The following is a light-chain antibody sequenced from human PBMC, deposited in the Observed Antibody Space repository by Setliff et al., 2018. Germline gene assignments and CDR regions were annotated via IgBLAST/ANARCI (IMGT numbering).Light chain of an antibody. Sequence: QSALTQPASVSGSPGQSITISCSGTSSDVSSYDLVSWYQQHPGKAPKLIIYAVSDRPSGVSNRFSGSKSGNTASLTISGLQTEDEADYYCNAYTSGSTYVFGTGTKVT. CDR2: AVS. J-gene: IGLJ1*01. V-gene: IGLV2-14*03. CDR3: NAYTSGSTYV. CDR1: SSDVSSYDL.